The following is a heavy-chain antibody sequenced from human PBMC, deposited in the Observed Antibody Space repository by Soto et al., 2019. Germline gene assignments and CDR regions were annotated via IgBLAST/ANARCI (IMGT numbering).Heavy chain of an antibody. CDR1: GGSISSYY. CDR2: IYYSGST. Sequence: SETLSLTCTVSGGSISSYYWSWIRQPPGKGLEWIGYIYYSGSTNYNPSLKSRVTISVDTSKNQFSLKLSSVTAADTAVYYCARAFRSGSYYGFDYWGQGTLVTVSS. CDR3: ARAFRSGSYYGFDY. J-gene: IGHJ4*02. V-gene: IGHV4-59*01. D-gene: IGHD1-26*01.